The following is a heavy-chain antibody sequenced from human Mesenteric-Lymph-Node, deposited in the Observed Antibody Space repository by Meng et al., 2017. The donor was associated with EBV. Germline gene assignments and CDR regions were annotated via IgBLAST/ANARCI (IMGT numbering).Heavy chain of an antibody. D-gene: IGHD5-24*01. J-gene: IGHJ4*02. CDR3: ARDGSGDGYTFDY. Sequence: VQLVQPGEEVKKPGAAVKVSCKASGYTFTNYGINWGRQAPGQGIEWMGGISPYNGNTYSAQKFQGRVTMTTDTSTDTAYIELRSLRSDDTAVYSCARDGSGDGYTFDYWGQGTLVTVSS. V-gene: IGHV1-18*01. CDR2: ISPYNGNT. CDR1: GYTFTNYG.